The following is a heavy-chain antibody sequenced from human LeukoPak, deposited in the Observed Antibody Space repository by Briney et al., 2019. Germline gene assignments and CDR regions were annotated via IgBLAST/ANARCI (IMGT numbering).Heavy chain of an antibody. D-gene: IGHD6-13*01. CDR3: ARQQLARADWFDP. CDR2: INPNSGGT. Sequence: ASVKVSCKASGYTFTGYYTHWVRQAPGQGLEWMGWINPNSGGTNYAQKFQGRVTMTRDTSISTAYMELSRLRSDDTAVYYCARQQLARADWFDPWGQGTLVTVSS. CDR1: GYTFTGYY. J-gene: IGHJ5*02. V-gene: IGHV1-2*02.